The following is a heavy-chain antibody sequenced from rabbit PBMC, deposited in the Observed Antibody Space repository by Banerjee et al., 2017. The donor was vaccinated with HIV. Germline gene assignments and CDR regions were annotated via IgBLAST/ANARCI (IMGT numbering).Heavy chain of an antibody. Sequence: QEQLEESGGDLVKPEGSLTLTCTASGFSFSSSYWICWVRQAPGKGLEWIACIYGATSGSTYYASWAKGRFTISKTSSTTVTLQMTSLTAADTATYFCARGDAGVGLATDLWGPGTLVTVS. CDR3: ARGDAGVGLATDL. J-gene: IGHJ4*01. V-gene: IGHV1S45*01. CDR1: GFSFSSSYW. D-gene: IGHD4-2*01. CDR2: IYGATSGST.